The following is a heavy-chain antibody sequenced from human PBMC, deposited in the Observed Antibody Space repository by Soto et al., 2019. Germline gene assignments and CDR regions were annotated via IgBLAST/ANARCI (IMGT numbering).Heavy chain of an antibody. J-gene: IGHJ4*02. V-gene: IGHV4-59*01. CDR3: ARVSDYDYIWGSYRFPFYFDY. CDR1: GGSISSYY. D-gene: IGHD3-16*02. Sequence: SETLSLTCTVSGGSISSYYWSWIRQPPGKGLEWMGFIYSGGSTNYNPSLKSRVTISVATSKNQFSLKLSSVTAADTAVYYCARVSDYDYIWGSYRFPFYFDYWGQGTLVTVSS. CDR2: IYSGGST.